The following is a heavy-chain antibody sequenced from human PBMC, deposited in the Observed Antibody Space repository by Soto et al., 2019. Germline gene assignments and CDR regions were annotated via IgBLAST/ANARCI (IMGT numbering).Heavy chain of an antibody. CDR3: ARRSRVVVVPAAMGDYYGMDV. D-gene: IGHD2-2*01. Sequence: GESLKISCKGSGYSFTSYWIGWVRQMPGKGLEWMGIIYPGDSDTRYSPSFQGQVTISADKSISTAYLQWSSLKASDTAMYYCARRSRVVVVPAAMGDYYGMDVRGQGTTVTVSS. CDR2: IYPGDSDT. V-gene: IGHV5-51*01. J-gene: IGHJ6*02. CDR1: GYSFTSYW.